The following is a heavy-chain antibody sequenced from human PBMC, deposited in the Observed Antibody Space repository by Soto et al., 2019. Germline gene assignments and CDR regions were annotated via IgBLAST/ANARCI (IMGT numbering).Heavy chain of an antibody. CDR2: IVVGSGNT. CDR3: AAEVGGYCSGGSCWYYYGMDV. CDR1: GFTFTSSA. D-gene: IGHD2-15*01. V-gene: IGHV1-58*01. J-gene: IGHJ6*02. Sequence: QMQLVQSGPEVKKPGTSVKVSCKASGFTFTSSAVQWVRQARGQRLEWIGWIVVGSGNTNYAQKFQERVTITRDMSTSTAYMELSSLRSEDTAVYYCAAEVGGYCSGGSCWYYYGMDVWGQGTTVTVSS.